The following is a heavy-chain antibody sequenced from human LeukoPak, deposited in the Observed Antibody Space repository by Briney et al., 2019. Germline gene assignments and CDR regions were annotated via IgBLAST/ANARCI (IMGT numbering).Heavy chain of an antibody. V-gene: IGHV1-2*04. CDR1: GYTFTGYY. CDR2: INPNSGGT. CDR3: ARGARVTGTFDY. D-gene: IGHD1/OR15-1a*01. Sequence: ASVKVSCKASGYTFTGYYMHWVRQAPGQGLEWMGWINPNSGGTNYAQKFQGWVTISVDTSKNQFSLKLSSVTAADTAVYYCARGARVTGTFDYWGQGTLVTVSS. J-gene: IGHJ4*02.